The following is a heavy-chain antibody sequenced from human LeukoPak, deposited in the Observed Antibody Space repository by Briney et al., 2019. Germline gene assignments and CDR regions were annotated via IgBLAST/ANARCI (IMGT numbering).Heavy chain of an antibody. CDR1: GYTFTSYG. J-gene: IGHJ6*03. V-gene: IGHV1-18*01. D-gene: IGHD4-17*01. Sequence: GASVKVSCKASGYTFTSYGISSVRQAPGQRLEWMGGISAYNGNTNYAQKLKGRVTMTTDTSTSTAYMEMRSLRSDDTAVYYCAHLTTVTPGYYYYYMDVWGKGTTVTVSS. CDR3: AHLTTVTPGYYYYYMDV. CDR2: ISAYNGNT.